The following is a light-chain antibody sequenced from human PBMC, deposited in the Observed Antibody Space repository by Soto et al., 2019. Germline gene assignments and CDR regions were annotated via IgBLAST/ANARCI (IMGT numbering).Light chain of an antibody. CDR3: QQRSNWPPIT. CDR1: QSVSSSY. V-gene: IGKV3-11*01. J-gene: IGKJ5*01. CDR2: DAS. Sequence: IVLTQSPSTLSLSPGERATLSCSASQSVSSSYLAWYQQKPGQAPRLLIYDASNRATGIPARFSGSGSGTDFTLTISSLEPEDFAVYYCQQRSNWPPITFGQGTRRE.